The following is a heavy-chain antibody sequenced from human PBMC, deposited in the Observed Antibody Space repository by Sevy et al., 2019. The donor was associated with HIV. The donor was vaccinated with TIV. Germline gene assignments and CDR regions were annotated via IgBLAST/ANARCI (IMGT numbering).Heavy chain of an antibody. J-gene: IGHJ5*02. CDR1: GFTFSSYG. D-gene: IGHD6-19*01. CDR3: AKDRQVAVAGFWFDP. V-gene: IGHV3-30*18. Sequence: GGSLRLSCAASGFTFSSYGMHWVRQAPGKGLEWVAVISYDGSNKYYADSVKGRFTISRDNSKNTLYLQMNSLRADDTAVYYCAKDRQVAVAGFWFDPWGQGTLVTVSS. CDR2: ISYDGSNK.